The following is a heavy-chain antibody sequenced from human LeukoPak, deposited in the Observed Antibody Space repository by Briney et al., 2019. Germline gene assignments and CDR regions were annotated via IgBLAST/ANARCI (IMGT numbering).Heavy chain of an antibody. CDR1: GFTFSSYA. J-gene: IGHJ4*02. CDR2: ISYDGSNK. Sequence: GGSLRLSCAASGFTFSSYAMHWVRQAPGKGLGWVAVISYDGSNKYYADSVKGRFTISRDNSKNTLYLQMNSLRAEDTAVYYCARDPTAAAGYWGQGTLVTVSS. D-gene: IGHD6-13*01. V-gene: IGHV3-30*04. CDR3: ARDPTAAAGY.